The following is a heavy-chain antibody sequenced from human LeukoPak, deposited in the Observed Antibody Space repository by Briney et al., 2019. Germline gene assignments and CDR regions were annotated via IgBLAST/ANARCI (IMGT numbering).Heavy chain of an antibody. J-gene: IGHJ4*02. D-gene: IGHD5-12*01. CDR2: IKQDGSEK. CDR1: GFTFSSHW. V-gene: IGHV3-7*01. CDR3: VRAIGGYASY. Sequence: GGSLRLSCAASGFTFSSHWMSWVRQAPGKGLEWVGNIKQDGSEKYYVDSVKGRFTISRDNAKNSLYLQMNSLRAEDTAVYYCVRAIGGYASYWGQGTLVTVSS.